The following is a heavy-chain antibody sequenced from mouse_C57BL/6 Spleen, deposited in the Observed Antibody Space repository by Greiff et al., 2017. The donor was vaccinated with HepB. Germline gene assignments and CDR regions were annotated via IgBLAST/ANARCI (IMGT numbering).Heavy chain of an antibody. J-gene: IGHJ1*03. CDR1: GFTFSSYA. CDR3: TRGGVLWLRRDPPPHWYFDV. CDR2: ISSGGDYI. Sequence: EVKLMESGEGLVKPGGSLKLSCAASGFTFSSYAMSWVRQTPEKRLEWVAYISSGGDYIYYADTVKGRFTISRDNARNTLYLQMSSLKSEDTAMYYCTRGGVLWLRRDPPPHWYFDVWGTGTTVTVSS. D-gene: IGHD2-2*01. V-gene: IGHV5-9-1*02.